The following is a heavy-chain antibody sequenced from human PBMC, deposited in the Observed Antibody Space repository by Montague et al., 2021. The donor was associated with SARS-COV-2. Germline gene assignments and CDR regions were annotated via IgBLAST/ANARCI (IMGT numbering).Heavy chain of an antibody. CDR3: ARATLYMDV. CDR2: IKHDESEK. CDR1: GFTFSGYW. J-gene: IGHJ6*03. Sequence: SLRLSCAASGFTFSGYWMSWVRQAPGKGLEWVANIKHDESEKYYVDSVKGRFTIFRDNAKNSLYLQVNSLRAEDTAVYYCARATLYMDVWGKGTTVTVSS. V-gene: IGHV3-7*01.